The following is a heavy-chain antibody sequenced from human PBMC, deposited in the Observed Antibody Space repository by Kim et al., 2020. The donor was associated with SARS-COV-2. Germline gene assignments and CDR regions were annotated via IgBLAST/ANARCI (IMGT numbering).Heavy chain of an antibody. V-gene: IGHV3-33*01. J-gene: IGHJ4*02. D-gene: IGHD4-17*01. CDR3: ARGSSRMTSVIGF. Sequence: YAESEKGQLTISRYNSKSALYQQMNSLRAEDTAVYYCARGSSRMTSVIGFWGQGTLVTVSS.